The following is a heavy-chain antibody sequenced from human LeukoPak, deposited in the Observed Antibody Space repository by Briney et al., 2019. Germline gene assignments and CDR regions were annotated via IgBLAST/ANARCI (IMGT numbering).Heavy chain of an antibody. CDR3: ARVITMVRGAGAFDI. CDR1: GGSISSYY. CDR2: IYYSGST. V-gene: IGHV4-59*01. J-gene: IGHJ3*02. D-gene: IGHD3-10*01. Sequence: ASETLSLTCTVSGGSISSYYWSWIRQPPGKGLEWIGYIYYSGSTNYNPSLKSRVTISVDTSKNQFSLKLSSVTAADTAVYYCARVITMVRGAGAFDIWGQGTMVTVSS.